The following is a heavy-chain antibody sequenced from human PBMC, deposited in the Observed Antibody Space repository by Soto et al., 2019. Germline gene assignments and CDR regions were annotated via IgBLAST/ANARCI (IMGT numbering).Heavy chain of an antibody. D-gene: IGHD6-13*01. CDR1: GGAFSSYG. CDR2: ITPILGIK. Sequence: SVKVSCKASGGAFSSYGISWVRQAPGQGLEWLGVITPILGIKKYAQKFQDRVTITADESTSTAYMELGSLKSDDTGVYYCARVTSYTRSRENPTGNWIGPWGQGTLVTVSS. V-gene: IGHV1-69*10. J-gene: IGHJ5*02. CDR3: ARVTSYTRSRENPTGNWIGP.